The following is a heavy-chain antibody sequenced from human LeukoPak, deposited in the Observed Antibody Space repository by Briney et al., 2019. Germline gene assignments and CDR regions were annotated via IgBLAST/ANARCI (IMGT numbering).Heavy chain of an antibody. CDR2: MYDSGST. J-gene: IGHJ5*02. D-gene: IGHD3-10*01. V-gene: IGHV4-39*01. Sequence: AGKGLEWIGSMYDSGSTYYNPSLTSRVPISVDTSKNQFSLKLNSVTAADTAVYYCARHYGPWGQGTLVTVSS. CDR3: ARHYGP.